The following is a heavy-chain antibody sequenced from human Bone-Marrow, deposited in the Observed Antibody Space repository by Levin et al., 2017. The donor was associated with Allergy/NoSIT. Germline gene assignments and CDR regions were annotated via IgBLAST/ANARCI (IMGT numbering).Heavy chain of an antibody. CDR2: INPKSGGT. CDR1: GYSFTGHY. V-gene: IGHV1-2*02. CDR3: ARESDDRLAASVVEWWYIDV. D-gene: IGHD6-13*01. Sequence: VASVKVSCRASGYSFTGHYIHWMRQAPGQGLEWMGYINPKSGGTMSARKYQHRVIMTTDTSVGTAYMEVSSLRSDDTAVYFCARESDDRLAASVVEWWYIDVWGRGTLVTVSS. J-gene: IGHJ2*01.